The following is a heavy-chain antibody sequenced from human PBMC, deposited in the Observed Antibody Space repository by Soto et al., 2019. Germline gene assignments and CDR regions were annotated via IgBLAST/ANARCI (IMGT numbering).Heavy chain of an antibody. CDR3: GKGNSKWGTGDAFDI. V-gene: IGHV3-23*01. D-gene: IGHD7-27*01. Sequence: LRLSCAASGXTFNNYALNWVRQAPGKGLEWVSSISGTGGSTFYAGSAKGRFTISRDNSKNTLFLQMTSLRAEDTAVYYCGKGNSKWGTGDAFDIWGQGTMVTVSS. J-gene: IGHJ3*02. CDR1: GXTFNNYA. CDR2: ISGTGGST.